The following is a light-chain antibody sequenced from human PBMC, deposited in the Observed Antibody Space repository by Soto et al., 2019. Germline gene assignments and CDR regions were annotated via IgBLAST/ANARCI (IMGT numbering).Light chain of an antibody. CDR2: GAS. CDR3: QQYNNWWT. J-gene: IGKJ1*01. CDR1: QSVSSN. Sequence: EIVMTQSPATLSVSPGERATLSCRASQSVSSNLAWYQQKPDQAPSLLIYGASTRATGIPARFSGSGSWTEFTLTISSLQSEDFAVYYCQQYNNWWTFGQGTKVEIK. V-gene: IGKV3-15*01.